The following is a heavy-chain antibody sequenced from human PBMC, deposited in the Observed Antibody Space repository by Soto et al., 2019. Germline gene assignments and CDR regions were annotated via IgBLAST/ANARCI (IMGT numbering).Heavy chain of an antibody. J-gene: IGHJ5*02. CDR1: GYRFASYA. Sequence: HVHLVQSGGEVKKTGASVTVSCKASGYRFASYAIGWVRQAPGQGLEWVGWISAYNGNTRYAQKLQGRVTMTTDTSTSTAYMERRSLKSDDTAVYYCARERVTLVRGPQNWFDPWGQGTRVTGSS. D-gene: IGHD3-10*01. CDR3: ARERVTLVRGPQNWFDP. CDR2: ISAYNGNT. V-gene: IGHV1-18*01.